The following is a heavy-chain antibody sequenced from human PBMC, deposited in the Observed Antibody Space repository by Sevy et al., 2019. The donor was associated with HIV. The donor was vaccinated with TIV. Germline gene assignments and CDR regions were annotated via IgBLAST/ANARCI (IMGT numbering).Heavy chain of an antibody. V-gene: IGHV3-30*18. CDR2: ISYDGSNK. CDR3: AKTRANGGSSTAYYYGMDV. CDR1: GFTFSSYG. Sequence: GGSLRLSCAASGFTFSSYGMHWVRQAPGKGLEWVAVISYDGSNKYYADSVKGRFTISRDNSKNTLYLQMNSLRAEDTAVYYCAKTRANGGSSTAYYYGMDVWGQGTTVTVSS. J-gene: IGHJ6*02. D-gene: IGHD2-2*01.